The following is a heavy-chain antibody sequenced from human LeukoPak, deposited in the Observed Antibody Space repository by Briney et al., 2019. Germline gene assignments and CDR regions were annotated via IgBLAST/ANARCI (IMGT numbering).Heavy chain of an antibody. J-gene: IGHJ3*02. CDR2: INHSGST. D-gene: IGHD3-16*01. V-gene: IGHV4-34*01. CDR1: GGSFSGYY. CDR3: ARGLHLIMAAFDI. Sequence: SETLSLTCAVYGGSFSGYYWSWIRQPPGKGLEWIGEINHSGSTNYNPSLKSRVTISVDTSKNQFSLKLSSVTAADTAVYYCARGLHLIMAAFDIWGQGTVVTVSS.